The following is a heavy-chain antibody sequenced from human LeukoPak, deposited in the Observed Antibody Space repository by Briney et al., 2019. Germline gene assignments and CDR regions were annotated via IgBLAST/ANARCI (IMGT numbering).Heavy chain of an antibody. CDR1: GYTFTSYG. D-gene: IGHD3-10*01. CDR3: ARFGARLLWFGELGDYFDY. V-gene: IGHV1-18*01. Sequence: ASVKVSCKASGYTFTSYGISWVRQAPGQGLEWMGWISAYNGNTNYAQKLQGRVTMTTDTSTSTAYMELRSLRSDDTAVYYCARFGARLLWFGELGDYFDYWGQGTLVTVSS. J-gene: IGHJ4*02. CDR2: ISAYNGNT.